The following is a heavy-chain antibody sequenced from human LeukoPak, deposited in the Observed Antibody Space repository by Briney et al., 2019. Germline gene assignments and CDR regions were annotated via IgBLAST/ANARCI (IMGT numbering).Heavy chain of an antibody. CDR2: FDPEDGEA. CDR3: ATRLGSTELLKGINYFVY. V-gene: IGHV1-24*01. CDR1: GYTLSELS. Sequence: SVKVSCKVSGYTLSELSMQWVRQAPGKGLEWMGGFDPEDGEAIYAQKFQGRVTMTEDTSTDTAYMELSSLRSEYTPVYYCATRLGSTELLKGINYFVYYGQGNLVTVSS. D-gene: IGHD1-26*01. J-gene: IGHJ4*02.